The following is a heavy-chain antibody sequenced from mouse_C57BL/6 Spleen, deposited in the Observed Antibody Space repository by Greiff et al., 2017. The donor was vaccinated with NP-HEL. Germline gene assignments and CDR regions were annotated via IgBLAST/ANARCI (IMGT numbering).Heavy chain of an antibody. D-gene: IGHD1-1*01. Sequence: QVQLQQPGAELVKPGASVKLSCKASGYTFTSYWMHWVKQRPGQGLEWIGMIHPNSGSTNYNEKFKSKATLTVDKSSSTAYMQLSSLTSEDSAVYYCARLGYYYGSSDYWGQGTTLTVSS. V-gene: IGHV1-64*01. CDR3: ARLGYYYGSSDY. CDR2: IHPNSGST. CDR1: GYTFTSYW. J-gene: IGHJ2*01.